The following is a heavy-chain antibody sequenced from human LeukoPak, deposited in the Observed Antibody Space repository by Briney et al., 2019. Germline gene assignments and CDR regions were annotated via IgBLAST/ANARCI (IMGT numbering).Heavy chain of an antibody. CDR2: ISSSRSTK. J-gene: IGHJ4*02. D-gene: IGHD6-13*01. CDR3: ARDLGGSSSWLVDY. Sequence: GGSLRLSCAASGFTFSSYSMNWVRQAPGKGLEWVSYISSSRSTKYYADSVKGRFTISRDNAKNSLYLQMNSLRAEDTAVYYCARDLGGSSSWLVDYWGQGTLVTVSS. CDR1: GFTFSSYS. V-gene: IGHV3-48*01.